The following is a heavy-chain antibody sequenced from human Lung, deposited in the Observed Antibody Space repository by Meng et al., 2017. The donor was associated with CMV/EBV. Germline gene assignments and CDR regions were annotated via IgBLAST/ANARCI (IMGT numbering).Heavy chain of an antibody. CDR1: RFNFNTYA. J-gene: IGHJ4*02. V-gene: IGHV3-30*03. CDR2: IAYDGNNG. CDR3: ARDHRAGRWRQLGYYDY. Sequence: GESLKISCTASRFNFNTYAMHWVRQAPGKGLEWVALIAYDGNNGHYADSMKGRFTIARDNAKNTLYREMNSLRAEDTAVYYCARDHRAGRWRQLGYYDYWGQGTLVTVSS. D-gene: IGHD5-24*01.